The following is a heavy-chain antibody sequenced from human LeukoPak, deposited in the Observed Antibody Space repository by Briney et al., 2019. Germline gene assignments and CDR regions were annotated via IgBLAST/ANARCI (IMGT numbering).Heavy chain of an antibody. CDR1: GFTFSSYA. V-gene: IGHV3-23*01. J-gene: IGHJ4*02. CDR2: ISGSGGST. CDR3: AKDPDIVVVPAALIFDY. D-gene: IGHD2-2*01. Sequence: GGSLRLSCAAYGFTFSSYAMSWVRQAPGKGLEWVSAISGSGGSTYYADSVKGRFTISRDNSKNTLYLQMNSLRAEDTAVYYCAKDPDIVVVPAALIFDYWGQGTLVTVSS.